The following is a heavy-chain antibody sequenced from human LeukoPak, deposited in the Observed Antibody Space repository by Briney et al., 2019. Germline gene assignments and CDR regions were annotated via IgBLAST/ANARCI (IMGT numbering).Heavy chain of an antibody. CDR3: ARALLNGYSYYYYYMDV. Sequence: GASVKVSCKASGGTFSSYAISWVRQAPGQGLEWMGGIIPIFGTANYAQKFQGRVTITADESTSTAYMELSSLRSEDTAVYYCARALLNGYSYYYYYMDVWGKGTTVTISS. D-gene: IGHD3-9*01. J-gene: IGHJ6*03. V-gene: IGHV1-69*13. CDR2: IIPIFGTA. CDR1: GGTFSSYA.